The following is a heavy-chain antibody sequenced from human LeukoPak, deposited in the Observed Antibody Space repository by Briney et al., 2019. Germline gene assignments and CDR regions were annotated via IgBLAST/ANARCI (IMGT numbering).Heavy chain of an antibody. J-gene: IGHJ4*02. CDR3: ARGTQSPVSGYFDF. Sequence: GGSLRLSCAASGFTFNSYDINWVRQAPGKGLEWVSYISSSGSTIYYADSVKGRFTISRDNAKNSLYLQMNSLRAEDTAVYYCARGTQSPVSGYFDFWGQGTLVTVSS. CDR1: GFTFNSYD. D-gene: IGHD3-10*01. V-gene: IGHV3-48*03. CDR2: ISSSGSTI.